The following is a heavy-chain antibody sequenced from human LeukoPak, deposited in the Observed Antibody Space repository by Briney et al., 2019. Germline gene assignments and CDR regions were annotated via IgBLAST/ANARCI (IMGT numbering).Heavy chain of an antibody. V-gene: IGHV3-11*06. Sequence: GGSLRLSCAASGFIFSDYYMTWIRQAPGKGLEWISYISGDSSYTRYADSVKGRFTVSRDNAKNSLYLQMNSLGAEDTAVYYCARLHSTAAAGTYDYWGQGTLVTVSS. CDR3: ARLHSTAAAGTYDY. CDR2: ISGDSSYT. J-gene: IGHJ4*02. D-gene: IGHD6-13*01. CDR1: GFIFSDYY.